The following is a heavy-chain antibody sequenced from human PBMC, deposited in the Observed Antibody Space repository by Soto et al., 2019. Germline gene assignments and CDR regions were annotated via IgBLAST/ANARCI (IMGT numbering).Heavy chain of an antibody. Sequence: QVQLVESGGGVVQPGRSLRLSCAASGFTFSSYGMHWVRQAPGKGLEWVAVISYDGSNKYYADSVKGRFTISRDNSKNTLYLQMNSLRAEDTAVYYCAKEDYYDSSGYEGYYYYGMDVWGQGTTVTVSS. J-gene: IGHJ6*02. D-gene: IGHD3-22*01. CDR3: AKEDYYDSSGYEGYYYYGMDV. CDR1: GFTFSSYG. CDR2: ISYDGSNK. V-gene: IGHV3-30*18.